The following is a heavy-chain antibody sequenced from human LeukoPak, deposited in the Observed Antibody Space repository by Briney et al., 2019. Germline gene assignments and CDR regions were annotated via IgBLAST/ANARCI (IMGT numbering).Heavy chain of an antibody. CDR3: AKDMVRGVIIYYFDY. Sequence: GGSLRLSCAASGFTFSSYATSWVRQAPGKGLEWVSAISGSGGSTYYADSVKGRFTISRDNSKNTLYLQMNSLRAEDTAVYYCAKDMVRGVIIYYFDYWGQGTLVTVSS. J-gene: IGHJ4*02. CDR1: GFTFSSYA. CDR2: ISGSGGST. V-gene: IGHV3-23*01. D-gene: IGHD3-10*01.